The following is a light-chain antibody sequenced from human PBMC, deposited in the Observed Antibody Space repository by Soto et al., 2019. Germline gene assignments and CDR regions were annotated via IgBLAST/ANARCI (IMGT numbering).Light chain of an antibody. CDR3: QQSSSIPYT. CDR1: QNINIL. CDR2: AAS. J-gene: IGKJ2*01. Sequence: DIHLTQSPSSLSASVRDRVTITCRASQNINILLNWYQQKPGKAPELLIYAASTLQSGVPSRFSGSGSGTDFTLTISSLQPEDFATYYCQQSSSIPYTFGQGTKLEIK. V-gene: IGKV1-39*01.